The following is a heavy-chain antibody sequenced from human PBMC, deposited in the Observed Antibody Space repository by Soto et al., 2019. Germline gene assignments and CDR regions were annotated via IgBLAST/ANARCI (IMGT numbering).Heavy chain of an antibody. J-gene: IGHJ4*02. Sequence: GGSLRLSCVASGFVFEVYWMHWVRQVPGKGLEWVSRISDDGARTDYADSVRGRFTISRDNANNAPYLQMNALRGEDTAVYFCTRGPRPSSVGTGAVWGRGALVTVSS. CDR1: GFVFEVYW. CDR2: ISDDGART. CDR3: TRGPRPSSVGTGAV. V-gene: IGHV3-74*01. D-gene: IGHD2-2*01.